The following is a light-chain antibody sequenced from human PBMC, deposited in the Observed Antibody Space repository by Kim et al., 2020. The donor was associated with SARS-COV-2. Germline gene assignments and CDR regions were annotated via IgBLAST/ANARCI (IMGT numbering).Light chain of an antibody. J-gene: IGLJ2*01. CDR2: DVN. CDR1: SSDIGGYNF. V-gene: IGLV2-14*03. Sequence: GQSFTISCTGTSSDIGGYNFVSWYQQHPGKAPKLMIHDVNKRPSGVSNRFSGSKSGNTASLTVSGLQAEDEADYYCSSYTASSTLAFGGGTQLTVL. CDR3: SSYTASSTLA.